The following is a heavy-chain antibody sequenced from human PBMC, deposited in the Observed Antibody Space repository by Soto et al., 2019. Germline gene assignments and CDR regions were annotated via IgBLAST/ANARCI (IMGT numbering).Heavy chain of an antibody. V-gene: IGHV4-59*12. CDR2: IHYSGSA. CDR3: ARGVGGSGRNWFDP. D-gene: IGHD6-19*01. Sequence: SATLSLTCTFSGSSIICYYWTWIRQSPERGLEWIGYIHYSGSANYNPSLNSRLTMSVDRSKSQFSLKLASVTAADTAVYYCARGVGGSGRNWFDPWGQGTLVTVSS. J-gene: IGHJ5*02. CDR1: GSSIICYY.